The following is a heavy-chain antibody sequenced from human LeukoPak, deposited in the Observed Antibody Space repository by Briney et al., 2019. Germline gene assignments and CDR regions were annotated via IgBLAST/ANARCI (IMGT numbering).Heavy chain of an antibody. CDR2: IYTSGST. CDR3: AREQVVTDYFDY. D-gene: IGHD4-23*01. Sequence: SETLSLTCTVSGGSISSGSYCWSWIRQPAGKGLEWIGRIYTSGSTNYNPSLKSRVTISVDTSKNQFSLKLSSVTAADTAVYYCAREQVVTDYFDYWGQGTLVTVSS. CDR1: GGSISSGSYC. V-gene: IGHV4-61*02. J-gene: IGHJ4*02.